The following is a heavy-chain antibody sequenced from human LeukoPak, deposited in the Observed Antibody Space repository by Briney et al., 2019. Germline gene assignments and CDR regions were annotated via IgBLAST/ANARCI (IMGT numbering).Heavy chain of an antibody. J-gene: IGHJ6*03. CDR1: GFTFSSYG. V-gene: IGHV3-33*01. D-gene: IGHD2-2*01. CDR2: IWYDGSNK. CDR3: ARDSSAVVPARSYMDV. Sequence: GGSLGLSCAASGFTFSSYGMHWVRQAPGKGLEWVAVIWYDGSNKYYADSVKGRFTISRDNSKNTLYLQMNSLRAEDTAVYYCARDSSAVVPARSYMDVWGKGTTVTVSS.